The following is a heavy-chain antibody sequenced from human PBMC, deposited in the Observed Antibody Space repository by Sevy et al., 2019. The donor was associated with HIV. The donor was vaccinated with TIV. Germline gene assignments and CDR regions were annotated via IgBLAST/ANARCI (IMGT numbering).Heavy chain of an antibody. CDR2: MNPKSGNV. CDR3: AREGTVALGIMRYSHYGLDV. J-gene: IGHJ6*02. CDR1: GYSFTTSD. Sequence: ASVKVSCKAVGYSFTTSDINWVRQAPGQGLEWVGWMNPKSGNVGSAQKFQGRVTLTRDTSISTAYMELSSLTSEDTATYYCAREGTVALGIMRYSHYGLDVWGQGTTVTVSS. V-gene: IGHV1-8*01. D-gene: IGHD3-16*01.